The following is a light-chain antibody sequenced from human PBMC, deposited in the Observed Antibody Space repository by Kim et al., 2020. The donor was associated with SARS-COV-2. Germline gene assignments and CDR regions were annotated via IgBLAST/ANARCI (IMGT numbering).Light chain of an antibody. CDR3: YSYAGSPD. V-gene: IGLV2-23*02. Sequence: SPGPSMTISCTGTSSDVGSYNLVSWYQQHPGKAPKLMIYEVKKRPSGVSNRFSGSKSGNTASLTISGLQAEDEADYYCYSYAGSPDFGTGTQLTVL. CDR2: EVK. CDR1: SSDVGSYNL. J-gene: IGLJ1*01.